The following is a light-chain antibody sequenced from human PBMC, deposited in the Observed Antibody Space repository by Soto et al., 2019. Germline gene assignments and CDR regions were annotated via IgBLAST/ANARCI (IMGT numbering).Light chain of an antibody. V-gene: IGKV1-5*03. CDR2: KAS. CDR1: QSISSW. Sequence: DIQMTQSPSTLSASVGDRVTITCRASQSISSWLAWYQQKPGKAPKLLIYKASSLESGVPSMFSGSGSGTEFTLTISSLQPDDFATYYCQQYNSYLYTFGQGTKLEIK. CDR3: QQYNSYLYT. J-gene: IGKJ2*01.